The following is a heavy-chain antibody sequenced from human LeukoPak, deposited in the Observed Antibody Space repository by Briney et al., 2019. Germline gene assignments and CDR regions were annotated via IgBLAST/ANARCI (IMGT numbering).Heavy chain of an antibody. CDR1: RFTFRSYS. V-gene: IGHV3-43*01. CDR3: AKARPRGWDHYYYYGMDI. CDR2: ISWAGGRT. Sequence: PGGSLSLSRAPSRFTFRSYSMNWVRLAAGQGVEWVTLISWAGGRTYYADSVKGRFTISQDNSKNSRYLQMNSLRTEDTALYYCAKARPRGWDHYYYYGMDIWGQGTTVTVSS. J-gene: IGHJ6*02. D-gene: IGHD6-19*01.